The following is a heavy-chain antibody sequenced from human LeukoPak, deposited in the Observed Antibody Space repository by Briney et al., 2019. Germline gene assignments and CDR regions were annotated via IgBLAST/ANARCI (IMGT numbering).Heavy chain of an antibody. D-gene: IGHD4-17*01. J-gene: IGHJ5*02. CDR3: ATCRDEFGDYGFTS. Sequence: PSETLSLTCTVSGASVSSFIHYWSWIRQPPGRALEWIGYTYDSGSAKVNPSLKSRVTISVDTSKNLFSLKLTSVTAADTAVYYCATCRDEFGDYGFTSWGQGTLVTVSS. CDR1: GASVSSFIHY. V-gene: IGHV4-61*01. CDR2: TYDSGSA.